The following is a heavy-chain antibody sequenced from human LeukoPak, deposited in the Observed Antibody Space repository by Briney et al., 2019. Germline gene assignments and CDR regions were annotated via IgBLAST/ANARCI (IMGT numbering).Heavy chain of an antibody. CDR3: VRNMVRGVNFDTFDI. CDR2: INPNSGNT. D-gene: IGHD3-10*01. V-gene: IGHV1-8*03. CDR1: GYTFTSYD. Sequence: GASVKVSCKASGYTFTSYDINWVRQAPGQGLEWMGWINPNSGNTGYAQKFQGRVTITRNTSISTAYMELSSLRSEDTAVYYCVRNMVRGVNFDTFDIWGQGTMVTVSS. J-gene: IGHJ3*02.